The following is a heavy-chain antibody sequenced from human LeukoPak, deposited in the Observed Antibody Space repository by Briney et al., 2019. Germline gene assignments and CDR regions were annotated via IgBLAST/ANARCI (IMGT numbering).Heavy chain of an antibody. D-gene: IGHD3-3*01. J-gene: IGHJ5*02. V-gene: IGHV1-18*01. CDR1: GYTFTNYG. CDR3: ARITYDFWSGYYMPDDP. CDR2: ISIYNGNT. Sequence: ASVKVSCKASGYTFTNYGISWVRQAPGQGLEWMGWISIYNGNTDYAQKIRGRVTMTTDTSTSTAHMELRSLRSDDTAVYYCARITYDFWSGYYMPDDPWGQGTLVTVSS.